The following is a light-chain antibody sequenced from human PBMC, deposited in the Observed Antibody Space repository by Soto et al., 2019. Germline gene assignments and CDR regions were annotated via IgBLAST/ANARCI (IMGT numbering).Light chain of an antibody. V-gene: IGKV3-11*01. CDR2: DAS. J-gene: IGKJ5*01. CDR3: QQRTKWPSST. Sequence: EIVLTQSPATLSLSPGERATLSCRASQSVSSYLAWYQQKPGQAPRLLISDASNRATGIPARFSGSGSGTDFTLTISSLEPDDFAVYYCQQRTKWPSSTFGQGTRLEIK. CDR1: QSVSSY.